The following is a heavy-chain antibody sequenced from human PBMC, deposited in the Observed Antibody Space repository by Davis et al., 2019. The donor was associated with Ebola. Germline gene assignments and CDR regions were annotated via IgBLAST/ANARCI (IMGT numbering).Heavy chain of an antibody. CDR1: GYSFTSYW. D-gene: IGHD6-19*01. Sequence: KVSCKGSGYSFTSYWIGWVRQMPGKGLEWMGIIYPGDSDTRYSPSFQGQVTISADKSISTPYLQWSSLKASDTAMYYCAKQWLGWAGGMDAWGQGTTVTVSS. J-gene: IGHJ6*02. V-gene: IGHV5-51*01. CDR3: AKQWLGWAGGMDA. CDR2: IYPGDSDT.